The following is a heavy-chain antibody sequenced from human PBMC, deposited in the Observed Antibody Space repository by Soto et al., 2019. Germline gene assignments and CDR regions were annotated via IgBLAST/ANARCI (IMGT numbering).Heavy chain of an antibody. V-gene: IGHV1-18*01. CDR1: GYTFTSYG. CDR2: ISAYNGNT. J-gene: IGHJ4*02. CDR3: ARVYRITMVRGELSEY. D-gene: IGHD3-10*01. Sequence: QVQLVQSGAEVKKPGASVKVSCKASGYTFTSYGISWVRQAPGQGLEWMGWISAYNGNTNYAQKLQGRVSMTTDTSRSTACMELRSMRSDDTAVYYCARVYRITMVRGELSEYWGQGTLVTVSS.